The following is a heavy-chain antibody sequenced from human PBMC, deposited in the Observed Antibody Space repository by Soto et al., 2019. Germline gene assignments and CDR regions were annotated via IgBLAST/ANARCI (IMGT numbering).Heavy chain of an antibody. J-gene: IGHJ6*03. CDR3: ARTPGFFGDYYYYMGV. Sequence: QVQLVQSGAEVKKPGASVKVSCKASGYTFTSYDINWVRQATGQGLEWMGWMNPNSGNTGNAQKFQGRVTMTRNTSISTAYMELSSLRSEDTAVYYCARTPGFFGDYYYYMGVWGKGTTVTVSS. CDR1: GYTFTSYD. V-gene: IGHV1-8*01. CDR2: MNPNSGNT. D-gene: IGHD2-15*01.